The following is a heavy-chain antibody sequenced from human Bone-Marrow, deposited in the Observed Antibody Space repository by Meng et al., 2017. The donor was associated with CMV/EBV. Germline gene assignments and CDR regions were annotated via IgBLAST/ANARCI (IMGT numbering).Heavy chain of an antibody. V-gene: IGHV3-23*01. Sequence: GGSLRLSCAASGFTFTSYAMSWVRQAPGKGLEWVSAISGSGDSTYYADSVKGRFTISRDNSKNTLYLQMSSLRAEDTAVYYCALNGDEEEEVVPVVAYWGQGTLVTVSS. CDR2: ISGSGDST. CDR3: ALNGDEEEEVVPVVAY. D-gene: IGHD2-2*01. J-gene: IGHJ4*02. CDR1: GFTFTSYA.